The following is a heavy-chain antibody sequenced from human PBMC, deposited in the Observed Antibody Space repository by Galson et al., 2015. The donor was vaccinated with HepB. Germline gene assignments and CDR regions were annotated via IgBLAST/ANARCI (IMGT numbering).Heavy chain of an antibody. CDR1: GYTFTGYY. CDR2: VNPNSGGT. CDR3: ARGGRRGYSGYDPYYFDY. Sequence: SVKVSCKASGYTFTGYYMHWVRQAPGQGLEWMGRVNPNSGGTNYAQKFQGRVTMTRDTSISTAYMELSRLRSDDTVVYYCARGGRRGYSGYDPYYFDYWGQGTLVTVSS. V-gene: IGHV1-2*05. D-gene: IGHD5-12*01. J-gene: IGHJ4*02.